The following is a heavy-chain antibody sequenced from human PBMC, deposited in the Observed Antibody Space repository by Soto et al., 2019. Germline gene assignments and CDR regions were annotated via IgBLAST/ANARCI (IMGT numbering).Heavy chain of an antibody. CDR2: TIPIFGTA. Sequence: QVQLVQSGAEVKKPGSSVKVSCKASGGTFSSYAISWVRQAPGQGLEWMGGTIPIFGTANYAQKFQGRVTITADESTSTAYMELSSLRSEDTAVYYCARAERYCSGGSCYPLPLGMDVWGQGTTVTVSS. CDR1: GGTFSSYA. D-gene: IGHD2-15*01. J-gene: IGHJ6*02. V-gene: IGHV1-69*12. CDR3: ARAERYCSGGSCYPLPLGMDV.